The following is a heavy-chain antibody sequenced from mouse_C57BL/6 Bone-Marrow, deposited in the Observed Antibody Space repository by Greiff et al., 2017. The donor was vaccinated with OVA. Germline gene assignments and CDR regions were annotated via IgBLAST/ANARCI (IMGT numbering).Heavy chain of an antibody. CDR1: GFTFSSYA. CDR2: ISDGGSYT. J-gene: IGHJ4*01. V-gene: IGHV5-4*03. Sequence: EVMLVESGGCLVKPGGSLKLSCAASGFTFSSYAMSWVRQTPEKRLEWVATISDGGSYTYYPDNVKGRFTISRDNAKNNLYLQMSHLKSEDTAMDYCARAPWGYYYAMDYWGQGTSVTVSS. CDR3: ARAPWGYYYAMDY.